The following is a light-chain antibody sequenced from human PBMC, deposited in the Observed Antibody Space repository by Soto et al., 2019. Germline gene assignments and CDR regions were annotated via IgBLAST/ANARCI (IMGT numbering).Light chain of an antibody. V-gene: IGKV1-5*01. CDR3: QQYETFSGT. CDR1: QSISSS. Sequence: DIQVTQSPSTLSAYVGDRVTITCRASQSISSSLAWYHQKPGTAPKLLIYDASSLERGVPSRFSGSGSGTEFTLTISSLQPDDFATYYCQQYETFSGTFGPGTKVDIK. CDR2: DAS. J-gene: IGKJ1*01.